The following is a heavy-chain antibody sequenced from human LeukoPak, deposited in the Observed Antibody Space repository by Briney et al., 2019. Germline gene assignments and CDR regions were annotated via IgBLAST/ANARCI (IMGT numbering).Heavy chain of an antibody. D-gene: IGHD3-9*01. J-gene: IGHJ4*02. CDR3: ARGFDMGITPGDDFDF. Sequence: GGSLRLSCAASGFSFSKYLMHWVRQTPGEGLVWVARIKEDGTYTSYADSVKGRFTISRDNARNTVFLQMNSLRAEDTAVYYCARGFDMGITPGDDFDFWGQGTLVTVSS. V-gene: IGHV3-74*01. CDR2: IKEDGTYT. CDR1: GFSFSKYL.